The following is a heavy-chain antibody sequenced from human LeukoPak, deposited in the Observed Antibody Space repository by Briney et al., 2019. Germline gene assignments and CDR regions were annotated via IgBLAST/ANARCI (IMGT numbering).Heavy chain of an antibody. CDR2: LSGRGGST. CDR3: AKRVAYNSGYYFDY. V-gene: IGHV3-23*01. D-gene: IGHD6-19*01. CDR1: GFSFSTYG. J-gene: IGHJ4*02. Sequence: GGSLRLPCVASGFSFSTYGMSWVRQAPGRGLEWVSALSGRGGSTYYADSVKGRFTISRDNSKNTLYLQMNSLRAEDTAIYYCAKRVAYNSGYYFDYWGQGTLVTVSS.